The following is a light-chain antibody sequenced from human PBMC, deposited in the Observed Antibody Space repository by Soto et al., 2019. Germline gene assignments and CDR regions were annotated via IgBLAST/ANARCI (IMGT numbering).Light chain of an antibody. J-gene: IGKJ5*01. CDR3: QQFNNYPPVT. CDR1: RDIRSA. Sequence: AVQLTQSPSSLSASLGDTVTIACRASRDIRSALAWYQQKPGEAPKFLIYDASTLESGVPSRFSGSGSGTDFTLTITSLQPEDLGTYYCQQFNNYPPVTFGRGTRVEIK. CDR2: DAS. V-gene: IGKV1D-13*01.